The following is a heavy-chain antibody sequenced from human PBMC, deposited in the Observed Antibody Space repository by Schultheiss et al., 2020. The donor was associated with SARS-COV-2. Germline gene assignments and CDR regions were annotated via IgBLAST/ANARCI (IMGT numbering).Heavy chain of an antibody. J-gene: IGHJ3*02. CDR3: ARRRGITMVQGGHDAFDI. CDR2: INANSGGT. V-gene: IGHV1-2*04. Sequence: ASVKVSCKVSGYTLTELSMHWVRQAPGQGLEWMGWINANSGGTNYAQKFQGWVTMTRDTSISTAYMELSRLRSDDTAVYYCARRRGITMVQGGHDAFDIWGQGTMVTVSS. D-gene: IGHD3-10*01. CDR1: GYTLTELS.